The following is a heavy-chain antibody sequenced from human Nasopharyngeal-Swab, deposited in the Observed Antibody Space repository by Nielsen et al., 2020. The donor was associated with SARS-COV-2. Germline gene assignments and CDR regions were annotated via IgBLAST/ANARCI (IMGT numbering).Heavy chain of an antibody. V-gene: IGHV3-30*04. D-gene: IGHD2-15*01. J-gene: IGHJ4*02. CDR2: LSFDGTHG. CDR1: GFTVTSHV. CDR3: AREGVAATPYCDY. Sequence: GESLKISCAASGFTVTSHVIHWVRQAPGQGLEWVAGLSFDGTHGFYADSVKGRFTISRDNSKNTLYLQMNRLRAEDTAVYCAREGVAATPYCDYWGQGTLVTVSS.